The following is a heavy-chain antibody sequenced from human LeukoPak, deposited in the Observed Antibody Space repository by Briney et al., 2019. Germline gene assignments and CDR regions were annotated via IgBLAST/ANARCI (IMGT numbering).Heavy chain of an antibody. CDR2: FIPILRTP. V-gene: IGHV1-69*05. J-gene: IGHJ3*02. CDR3: ATPSRGHAFDI. CDR1: GGTISSYS. Sequence: GASVKVSCKASGGTISSYSMSWVQQAPRQGLEWLGGFIPILRTPKDAQKFQGRVSITTDESTNTVYMELSGLRSEDTAVYYCATPSRGHAFDIWGQGTMVTVSA. D-gene: IGHD3-10*01.